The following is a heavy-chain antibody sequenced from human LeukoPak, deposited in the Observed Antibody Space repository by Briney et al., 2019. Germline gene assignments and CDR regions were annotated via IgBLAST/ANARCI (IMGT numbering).Heavy chain of an antibody. CDR1: GFTFSSYG. D-gene: IGHD1-26*01. CDR2: ISYDGSNK. V-gene: IGHV3-30*18. Sequence: GGSMRLSSAASGFTFSSYGMHWVRQAPGKGLEWVAVISYDGSNKYYADSVKGRFTISRDNSKNTLYLQMNSLRAEDTAVYYCAKNSGSYDGAFDIWGQGTMVTVSS. J-gene: IGHJ3*02. CDR3: AKNSGSYDGAFDI.